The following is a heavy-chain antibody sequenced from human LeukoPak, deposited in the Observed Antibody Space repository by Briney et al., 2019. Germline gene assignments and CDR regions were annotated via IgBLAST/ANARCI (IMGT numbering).Heavy chain of an antibody. D-gene: IGHD2-21*02. V-gene: IGHV4-4*02. CDR2: IYHIGST. CDR3: ASGCGGDCSIDY. CDR1: GGSISISNW. Sequence: PSETLSLTCALSGGSISISNWWSWVRQPPGKGLEWIGEIYHIGSTNYNPSLKSRVTISVDKSKNRISLKLSSVTAADTAVYYCASGCGGDCSIDYWGQGTLVTVSS. J-gene: IGHJ4*02.